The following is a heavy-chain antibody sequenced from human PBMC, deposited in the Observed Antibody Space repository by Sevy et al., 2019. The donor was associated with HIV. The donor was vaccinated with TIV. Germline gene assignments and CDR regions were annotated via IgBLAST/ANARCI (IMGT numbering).Heavy chain of an antibody. J-gene: IGHJ5*01. Sequence: SETLSLTCTVSGGSITSLYWNWIRQPPGKGLEWIANIYYNGHINYNPSLKSRVTLSPDTSKNQFSLRLSSVTAADTAMYYCAGESAWGRVDSWGQGTLVTVSS. V-gene: IGHV4-59*08. CDR3: AGESAWGRVDS. CDR2: IYYNGHI. D-gene: IGHD1-26*01. CDR1: GGSITSLY.